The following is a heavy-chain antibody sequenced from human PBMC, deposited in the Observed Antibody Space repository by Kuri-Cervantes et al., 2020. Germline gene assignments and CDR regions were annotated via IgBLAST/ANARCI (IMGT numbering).Heavy chain of an antibody. Sequence: GESLKISCTASGFSFNAYWMHWVRQAPGKGLEWVSSISSSSSYIYYADSVKGRFTISRDNSKNTLSLQMNSLRAEDAAVYYCARPYDGDYISNWFDPWGRGTLVTVSS. CDR2: ISSSSSYI. V-gene: IGHV3-21*01. J-gene: IGHJ5*02. D-gene: IGHD4-17*01. CDR3: ARPYDGDYISNWFDP. CDR1: GFSFNAYW.